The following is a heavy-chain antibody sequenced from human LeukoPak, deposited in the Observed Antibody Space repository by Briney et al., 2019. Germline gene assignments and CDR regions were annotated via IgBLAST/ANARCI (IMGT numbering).Heavy chain of an antibody. J-gene: IGHJ4*02. Sequence: SETLSLTCTVSGGSISSSSYYWGWIRQPPGKGLEWIGSIYYSGSTYYNPSLKNRVTISVDTSKNQFSLKLSSVTAADTAVYYCARSLGTTGTTDYWGQGTLVTVSS. D-gene: IGHD1-1*01. CDR3: ARSLGTTGTTDY. CDR1: GGSISSSSYY. CDR2: IYYSGST. V-gene: IGHV4-39*01.